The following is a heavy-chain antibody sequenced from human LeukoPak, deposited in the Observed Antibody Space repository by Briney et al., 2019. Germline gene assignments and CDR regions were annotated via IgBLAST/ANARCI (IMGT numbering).Heavy chain of an antibody. D-gene: IGHD3-10*01. J-gene: IGHJ4*02. CDR1: GDTFTGYY. CDR3: ARDRDYGSGIFVY. Sequence: ASVKVSCKVSGDTFTGYYMHWVRQAPGQGLEWMGWINPNSGGTNYAQKFQGRVTMTRDTSISTAYMELNRLRSDDTAVYYCARDRDYGSGIFVYWGQGTLVTVSS. CDR2: INPNSGGT. V-gene: IGHV1-2*02.